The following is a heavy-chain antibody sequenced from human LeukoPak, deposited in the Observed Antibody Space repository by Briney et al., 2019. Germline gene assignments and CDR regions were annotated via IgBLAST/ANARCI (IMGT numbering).Heavy chain of an antibody. J-gene: IGHJ6*04. D-gene: IGHD2-15*01. CDR1: GFTLSSYW. Sequence: PGGSLTLSCAASGFTLSSYWMSWVRQAPGKGLEWVASIKQDGREKYYVDPVKGRFTISRDNAKNSLYLQMNSLRAEDTAVYYCARVRDIVVVVAATHVYYYGMDVWGKGTTVTVSS. CDR2: IKQDGREK. V-gene: IGHV3-7*03. CDR3: ARVRDIVVVVAATHVYYYGMDV.